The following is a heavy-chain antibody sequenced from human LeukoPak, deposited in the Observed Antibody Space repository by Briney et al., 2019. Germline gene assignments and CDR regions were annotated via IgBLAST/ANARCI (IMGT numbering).Heavy chain of an antibody. CDR2: MYSVGTT. CDR3: ARDLSAYSYGFGGDC. D-gene: IGHD1-26*01. CDR1: GFIVSANF. J-gene: IGHJ4*02. V-gene: IGHV3-66*01. Sequence: QAGGSLGLSCEASGFIVSANFMNWVRQAPGKGLEWVSVMYSVGTTYYADSVKGRFTVSRDPSKNTLYLQMDSLRVEDTAVYYCARDLSAYSYGFGGDCWGQGTRVIVSS.